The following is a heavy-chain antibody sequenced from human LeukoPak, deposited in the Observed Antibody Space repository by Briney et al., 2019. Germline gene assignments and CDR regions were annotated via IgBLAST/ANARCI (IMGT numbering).Heavy chain of an antibody. D-gene: IGHD1-1*01. Sequence: PGGSLRLSCAASGFTFSSYAMSWVRQAPGKGLEWVSTISGSGGSTYYADSVKGRFTISRDNSKNTLYLEMNSLRAEDTAVYYCARHSTASGYLNYFDYWGQGTLVTVSS. V-gene: IGHV3-23*01. CDR3: ARHSTASGYLNYFDY. CDR1: GFTFSSYA. J-gene: IGHJ4*02. CDR2: ISGSGGST.